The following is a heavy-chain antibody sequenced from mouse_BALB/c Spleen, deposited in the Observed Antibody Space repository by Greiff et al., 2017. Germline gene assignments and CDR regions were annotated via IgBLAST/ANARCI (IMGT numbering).Heavy chain of an antibody. Sequence: EVMLVESGGDLVKPGGSLKLSCAASGFTFSSYGMSWVRQTPDKRLEWVATISSGGSYTYYPDSVKGRFTISRDNAKNTLYLQMSSLKSEDTAMYYCARQSYGNYGGYYFDYWGQGTTLTVSS. CDR3: ARQSYGNYGGYYFDY. CDR2: ISSGGSYT. D-gene: IGHD2-1*01. V-gene: IGHV5-6*02. J-gene: IGHJ2*01. CDR1: GFTFSSYG.